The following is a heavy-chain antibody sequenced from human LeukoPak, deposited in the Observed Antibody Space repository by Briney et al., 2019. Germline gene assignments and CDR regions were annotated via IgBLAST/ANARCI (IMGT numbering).Heavy chain of an antibody. V-gene: IGHV3-48*03. CDR3: ARDDARGYSYGQDS. Sequence: LTGGSLRLSCTGSGVTFRSYEMNWVRQAPGKALELVAYISTSGLTILYADSVRGRFTTSRDNAKNSLYLQMTSLRVEDTAVYYCARDDARGYSYGQDSWGQGTLVTVSS. CDR1: GVTFRSYE. D-gene: IGHD5-18*01. J-gene: IGHJ4*02. CDR2: ISTSGLTI.